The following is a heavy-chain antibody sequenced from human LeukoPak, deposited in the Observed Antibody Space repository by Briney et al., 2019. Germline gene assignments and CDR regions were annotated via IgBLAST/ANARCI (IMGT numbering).Heavy chain of an antibody. CDR2: ISSSSSYI. Sequence: PGGSLRLSCAASGFTFSSYSMNWVRQAPGKGLEWVSSISSSSSYIYYADSVKGRFTISRDNSKNTLYLQMNSLRAEDTAVYYCAKPRGGIRYCSGGSCYGNWFDPWGQGTLVTVSS. J-gene: IGHJ5*02. V-gene: IGHV3-21*04. CDR1: GFTFSSYS. D-gene: IGHD2-15*01. CDR3: AKPRGGIRYCSGGSCYGNWFDP.